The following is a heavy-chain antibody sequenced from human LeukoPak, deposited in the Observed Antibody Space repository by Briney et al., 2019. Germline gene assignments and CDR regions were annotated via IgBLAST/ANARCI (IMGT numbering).Heavy chain of an antibody. CDR1: GFTFSTYG. CDR2: IWYDGSNI. CDR3: AGRGDGNLYYFDH. D-gene: IGHD5-24*01. Sequence: GGSLRLSCAASGFTFSTYGMHWVRQAPGKGLEWLAVIWYDGSNIYYADSVKGRFAISRDNSRNTLYLLLNSLRAEDTAVYYCAGRGDGNLYYFDHWGQGTLVTASS. J-gene: IGHJ4*02. V-gene: IGHV3-33*01.